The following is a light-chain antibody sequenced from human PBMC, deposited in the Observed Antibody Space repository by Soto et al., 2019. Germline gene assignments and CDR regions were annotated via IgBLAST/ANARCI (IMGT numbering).Light chain of an antibody. J-gene: IGLJ1*01. V-gene: IGLV2-14*01. CDR2: EVS. CDR3: QSYDSTLDARYV. CDR1: SSDVGGYNY. Sequence: QSALTQPASVSGSPGQSITISCTGTSSDVGGYNYVSWYQHHPGKAPKFMIYEVSNRPSGVSSRFSGSKSGNTASLTISGLQAEDEADYYCQSYDSTLDARYVFGTGTKLTVL.